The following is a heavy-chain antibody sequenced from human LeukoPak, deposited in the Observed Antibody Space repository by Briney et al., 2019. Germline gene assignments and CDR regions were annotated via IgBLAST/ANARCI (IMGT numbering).Heavy chain of an antibody. CDR3: ARGRYMDV. CDR1: EDSISSYY. CDR2: IYISGSA. J-gene: IGHJ6*03. Sequence: PSETLSLTCTVSEDSISSYYWNWIRQPAGKGLEWIGRIYISGSAYYNPSLKSRVTMSVDTSKNQFSLWLNSVTAADTAVYYCARGRYMDVWGKGTTVTVSS. V-gene: IGHV4-4*07.